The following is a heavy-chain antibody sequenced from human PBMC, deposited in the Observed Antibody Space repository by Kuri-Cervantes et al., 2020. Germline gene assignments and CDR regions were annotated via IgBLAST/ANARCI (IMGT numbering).Heavy chain of an antibody. CDR3: ARGGIQLNAFDI. Sequence: GESLKISCAASGFTFSSHSMNWVRQAPGKGLEWISYITDNSSTIKYADSVKGRFTISRDNAKNSLYLQMNSLRDEDTAVYYCARGGIQLNAFDIWGQGTMVTVSS. V-gene: IGHV3-48*02. CDR2: ITDNSSTI. D-gene: IGHD5-18*01. J-gene: IGHJ3*02. CDR1: GFTFSSHS.